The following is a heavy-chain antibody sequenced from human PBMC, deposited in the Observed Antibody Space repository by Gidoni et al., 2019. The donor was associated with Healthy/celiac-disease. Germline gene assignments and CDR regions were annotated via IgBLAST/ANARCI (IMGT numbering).Heavy chain of an antibody. J-gene: IGHJ3*02. CDR1: EGPFTSYA. V-gene: IGHV1-69*01. CDR3: ARAVSWIRAFDI. Sequence: QVQLVQSGPEVKKPGSWVKVSCRPSEGPFTSYAISWVRQAPGQGLEWMGGIIPIFGTANYAQKFQGRVTITADESTSTAYMELSSLRSEDTAVYYCARAVSWIRAFDIWGQGTMVTVSS. CDR2: IIPIFGTA. D-gene: IGHD1-26*01.